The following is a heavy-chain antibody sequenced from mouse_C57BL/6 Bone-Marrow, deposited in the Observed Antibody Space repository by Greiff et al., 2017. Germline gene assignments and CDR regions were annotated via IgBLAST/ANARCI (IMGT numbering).Heavy chain of an antibody. CDR1: GYTFTDYY. V-gene: IGHV1-19*01. CDR2: INPYNGGT. Sequence: EVQLQQSGPVLVKPGASVTMSCKASGYTFTDYYMHWVKQSHGKSLEWIGVINPYNGGTSYNQKFKGKATLTVDKSSSTAYMELNSLTSEDSAVYYCARGDGYPFAYWGQGTLVTVSA. J-gene: IGHJ3*01. CDR3: ARGDGYPFAY. D-gene: IGHD2-3*01.